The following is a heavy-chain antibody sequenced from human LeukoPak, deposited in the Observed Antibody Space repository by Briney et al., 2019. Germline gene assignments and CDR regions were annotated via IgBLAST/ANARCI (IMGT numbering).Heavy chain of an antibody. Sequence: GASVKVSCKASGYTFTSYDINWVRQATGQGLEWMGWMNPNSGNTGYAQKFQGRVTMTTDTSTSTAYMELRSLRSDDTAVYYCARGHQNYDSSGYPIDYWGQGTLVTVSS. V-gene: IGHV1-8*01. J-gene: IGHJ4*02. CDR1: GYTFTSYD. D-gene: IGHD3-22*01. CDR2: MNPNSGNT. CDR3: ARGHQNYDSSGYPIDY.